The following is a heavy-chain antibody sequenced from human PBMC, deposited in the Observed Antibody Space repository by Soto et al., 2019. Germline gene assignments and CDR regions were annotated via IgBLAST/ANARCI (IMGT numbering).Heavy chain of an antibody. V-gene: IGHV4-39*02. J-gene: IGHJ5*02. D-gene: IGHD3-22*01. Sequence: SETLSLTCTVSGGSIRSSSYFWGWIRQPPGKGLEWIGSMYYSGSTYYNPSLKSRVTISVDTSKNQFSLKLSSVTAADTAVYYCARGINYYDSSGDPWFDPWGQGTLVTVS. CDR3: ARGINYYDSSGDPWFDP. CDR1: GGSIRSSSYF. CDR2: MYYSGST.